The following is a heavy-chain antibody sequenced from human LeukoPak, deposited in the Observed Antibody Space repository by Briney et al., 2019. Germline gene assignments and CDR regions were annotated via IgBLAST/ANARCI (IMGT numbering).Heavy chain of an antibody. D-gene: IGHD1-20*01. Sequence: PGWSLTLSRAASGFTFSNYGMHWVRQPPGKGLAWVAVIWYDGSNKYYADSVKGRFTISRDKSKNTLYLQMNSLRAEDTAVYYCARDRRYNWNDAFDYWGQGTLVTVSS. V-gene: IGHV3-33*08. J-gene: IGHJ4*02. CDR2: IWYDGSNK. CDR3: ARDRRYNWNDAFDY. CDR1: GFTFSNYG.